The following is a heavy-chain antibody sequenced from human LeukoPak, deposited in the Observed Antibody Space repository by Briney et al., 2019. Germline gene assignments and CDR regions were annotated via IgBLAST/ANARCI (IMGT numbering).Heavy chain of an antibody. CDR2: ISYDGSNK. D-gene: IGHD6-13*01. J-gene: IGHJ4*02. Sequence: PGGSLRLSCAASGFTLSAYAMHWVRQAPGKGLEWVAVISYDGSNKYYADFVKGRFTISRDSSKNTLYLQVNSLRAEDTAVYYCAKEGLGSSWNPNYFDYWGQGTLVTVSS. V-gene: IGHV3-30*18. CDR1: GFTLSAYA. CDR3: AKEGLGSSWNPNYFDY.